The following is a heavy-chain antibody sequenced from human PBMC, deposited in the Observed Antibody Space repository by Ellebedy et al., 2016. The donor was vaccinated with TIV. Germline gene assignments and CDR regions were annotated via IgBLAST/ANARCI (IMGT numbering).Heavy chain of an antibody. J-gene: IGHJ6*02. Sequence: GESLKISCAASGFTVSSNFMSWVRQAPGKGLEWVSVIYSSGSTHYADSVKGRFTISRDNSKNTLYLQMNSLRAEDTAVYYCARDFHDYHYYYGMDVWGQGTTVTVSS. D-gene: IGHD5-12*01. CDR2: IYSSGST. V-gene: IGHV3-66*01. CDR3: ARDFHDYHYYYGMDV. CDR1: GFTVSSNF.